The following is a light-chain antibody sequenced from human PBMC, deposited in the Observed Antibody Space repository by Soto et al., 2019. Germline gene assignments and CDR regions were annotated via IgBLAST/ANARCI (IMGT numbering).Light chain of an antibody. CDR2: DVS. CDR1: QSVSRNF. V-gene: IGKV3-20*01. Sequence: EIMLTQSPGTLSFSPGERATLSCRASQSVSRNFIAWYQQKPGQAPMLLIYDVSTRVTASPDRFSGSGSVTDFTLTTNRLELEDCAVYHCQLYGDSDITFGGGTKLEIK. J-gene: IGKJ4*01. CDR3: QLYGDSDIT.